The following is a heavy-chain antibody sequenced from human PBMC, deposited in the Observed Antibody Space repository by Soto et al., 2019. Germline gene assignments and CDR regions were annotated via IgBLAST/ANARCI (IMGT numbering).Heavy chain of an antibody. CDR1: GFTLSGYS. D-gene: IGHD6-6*01. V-gene: IGHV3-64*01. CDR2: ISSNGVGT. Sequence: GGSLRLSCAAPGFTLSGYSMDWVRQAPGKGLEYVSGISSNGVGTYYANSVQGRFTISRDNSKNTVYLQMGSLRPEDMAVYYCARRARPDFYYMDVWGKGTTVTVSS. J-gene: IGHJ6*03. CDR3: ARRARPDFYYMDV.